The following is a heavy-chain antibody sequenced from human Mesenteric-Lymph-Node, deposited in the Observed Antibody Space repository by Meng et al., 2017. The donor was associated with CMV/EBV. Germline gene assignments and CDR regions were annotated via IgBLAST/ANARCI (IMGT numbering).Heavy chain of an antibody. CDR1: GFTFSSYS. V-gene: IGHV3-21*01. CDR3: ARGPGYSYDY. D-gene: IGHD5-18*01. J-gene: IGHJ4*02. Sequence: GESLKISCAASGFTFSSYSMNWVRQAPGKGLEWVSSISSSSSYIYYADSVKGRFTISRDNAKNSLYLQMNSLRAEDTAVYYCARGPGYSYDYWGQGTLVTVSS. CDR2: ISSSSSYI.